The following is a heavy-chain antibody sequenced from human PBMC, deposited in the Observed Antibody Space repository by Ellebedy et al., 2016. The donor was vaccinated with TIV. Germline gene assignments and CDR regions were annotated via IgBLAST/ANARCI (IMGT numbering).Heavy chain of an antibody. CDR3: ARGILGFTGSRGYWSFDL. D-gene: IGHD3-16*01. V-gene: IGHV3-7*01. Sequence: GGSLRLSCAASGFTFTNYWMNWVRQTPGKGLEWVANIKRDGSEKYYVDSVKGRFTISRDDAKNSVYLQMTSLRVEDTAVYYCARGILGFTGSRGYWSFDLWGRGTLVTVSS. J-gene: IGHJ2*01. CDR1: GFTFTNYW. CDR2: IKRDGSEK.